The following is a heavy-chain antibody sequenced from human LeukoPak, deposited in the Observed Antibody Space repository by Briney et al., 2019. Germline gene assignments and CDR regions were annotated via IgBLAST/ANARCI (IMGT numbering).Heavy chain of an antibody. Sequence: GGSLRLSCAASGFTFSRYAMTWVRQAPGKGLEWVSAISGGGGSTYYAVSVKGRFTISRDNSKNTLYLQMNSLRAEDTAVYYCTKDNRELPLTAGDWGQGTLVIVSS. CDR2: ISGGGGST. CDR1: GFTFSRYA. D-gene: IGHD1-14*01. CDR3: TKDNRELPLTAGD. J-gene: IGHJ4*02. V-gene: IGHV3-23*01.